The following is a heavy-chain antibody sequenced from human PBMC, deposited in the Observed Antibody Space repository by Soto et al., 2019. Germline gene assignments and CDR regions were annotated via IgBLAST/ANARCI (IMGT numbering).Heavy chain of an antibody. CDR1: GGSFSGYY. V-gene: IGHV4-34*01. Sequence: SETLSLTCAVYGGSFSGYYWSWIRRPPGKGLEWIGEINHSGSTNYNPSLKSRVTISVDTSKNQFSLKLSSVTAADTAVYYCARDPWGYPGPGFDYWGQGTLVTVSS. CDR3: ARDPWGYPGPGFDY. CDR2: INHSGST. J-gene: IGHJ4*02. D-gene: IGHD5-18*01.